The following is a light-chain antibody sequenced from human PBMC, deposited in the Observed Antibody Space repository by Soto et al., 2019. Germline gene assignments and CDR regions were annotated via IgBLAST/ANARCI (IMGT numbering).Light chain of an antibody. CDR1: SSDVGSYNL. V-gene: IGLV2-23*01. J-gene: IGLJ2*01. CDR3: CSYASSNTLI. CDR2: EGS. Sequence: QSALTQPASVSGSPGQSITISCTGTSSDVGSYNLVSWYQQHPGKAPKLMIYEGSERPSGVSNRFSGSKSGNTASLTISGLQAEDEADYYCCSYASSNTLIFGGVTKLTVL.